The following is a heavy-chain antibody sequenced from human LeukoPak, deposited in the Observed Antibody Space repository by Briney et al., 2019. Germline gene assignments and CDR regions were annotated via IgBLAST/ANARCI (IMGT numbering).Heavy chain of an antibody. CDR2: ISSSGSTI. V-gene: IGHV3-11*04. CDR1: EFTFSDYY. CDR3: ARARGSYSHDY. J-gene: IGHJ4*02. D-gene: IGHD1-26*01. Sequence: GGSLRLSCAASEFTFSDYYMSWIRQAPGKGLEWVSYISSSGSTIYYADSVKGRLTISRDNAKNSLYLQMNSLRAEDTAVYYCARARGSYSHDYWGQGTLVTVSS.